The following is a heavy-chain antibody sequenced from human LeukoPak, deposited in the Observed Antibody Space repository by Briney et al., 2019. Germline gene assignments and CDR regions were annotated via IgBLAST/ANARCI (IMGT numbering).Heavy chain of an antibody. V-gene: IGHV3-23*01. J-gene: IGHJ4*02. CDR2: ISGSGGST. CDR3: ANGGIDRDY. CDR1: GFTFSSYG. D-gene: IGHD3-16*02. Sequence: QTGGSLRLSCAASGFTFSSYGMSWVRQAPGKGLEWVSAISGSGGSTYYADSVKGRFTISRDNSKNTLYLQMNSLRAEDTAVYYCANGGIDRDYWGQGTLVTVSS.